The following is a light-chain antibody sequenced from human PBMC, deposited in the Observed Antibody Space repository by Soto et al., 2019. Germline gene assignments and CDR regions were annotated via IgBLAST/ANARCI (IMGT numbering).Light chain of an antibody. Sequence: QSVLTQPASVSGSPGQSITISCTGTSSDVGSYNLVSWYQQHPGKAPKLMIYEVSKRPSGVSNRFSGSKSGNTASLTISGLQAEDEAHYYCSSYASSSSPYVVFGGGTKVTVL. CDR2: EVS. V-gene: IGLV2-14*02. J-gene: IGLJ2*01. CDR3: SSYASSSSPYVV. CDR1: SSDVGSYNL.